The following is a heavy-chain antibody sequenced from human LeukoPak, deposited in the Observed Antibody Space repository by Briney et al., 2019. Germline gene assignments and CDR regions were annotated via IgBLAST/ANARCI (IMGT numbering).Heavy chain of an antibody. D-gene: IGHD6-19*01. V-gene: IGHV4-39*01. J-gene: IGHJ6*02. Sequence: PSETLSLTCTVSGGSVSSGSYYWGWIRQPPGKGMEWIGSISHSVTTYCNPSLKSRVTIFVDTSKNQFSLKLNSVTAADTAVYYCARHFPNTSGWYYYGMDVWGQGTTVTVSS. CDR3: ARHFPNTSGWYYYGMDV. CDR2: ISHSVTT. CDR1: GGSVSSGSYY.